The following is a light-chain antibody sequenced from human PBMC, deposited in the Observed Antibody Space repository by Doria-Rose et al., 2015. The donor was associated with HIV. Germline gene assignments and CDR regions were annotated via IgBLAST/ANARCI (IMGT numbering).Light chain of an antibody. CDR2: DGS. CDR3: HQYGTSWT. Sequence: EIVMTQSPGTLSLSPGERASLSCRYSQSFSSTYLDWYQQKPGQAPSLLIYDGSTRATGIPDRFSASESGTDFTLTINRLEPEDFALYYCHQYGTSWTFGQGTKVEI. CDR1: QSFSSTY. V-gene: IGKV3-20*01. J-gene: IGKJ1*01.